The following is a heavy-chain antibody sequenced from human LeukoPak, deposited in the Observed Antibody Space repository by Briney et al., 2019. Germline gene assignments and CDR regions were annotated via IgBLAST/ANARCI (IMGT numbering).Heavy chain of an antibody. CDR2: MNPNSGNT. J-gene: IGHJ5*02. D-gene: IGHD3-3*01. CDR3: ARGQGHYDFWSGYYINWFDP. V-gene: IGHV1-8*03. CDR1: GYTFTSYD. Sequence: ASVKVSCKASGYTFTSYDINWVRQAAGQGLEWMGWMNPNSGNTGYAQKFQGRVTITRNTSISTAYMELSSLRSEDTAVYYCARGQGHYDFWSGYYINWFDPWGRGTLVTVSS.